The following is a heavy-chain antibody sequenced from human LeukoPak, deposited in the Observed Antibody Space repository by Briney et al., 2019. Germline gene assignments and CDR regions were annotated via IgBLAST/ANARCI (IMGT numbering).Heavy chain of an antibody. J-gene: IGHJ6*03. CDR1: GGSISSYY. Sequence: SETLSLTCTVSGGSISSYYWSWIRQPPGKGLEWIGYIHFSGSTNYNPSLKSRVTVSDGKSKNQFSLKLSSVTAADTAVYYCARDTYGDYYMDVWGKGTTVTISS. CDR3: ARDTYGDYYMDV. V-gene: IGHV4-59*01. D-gene: IGHD4-17*01. CDR2: IHFSGST.